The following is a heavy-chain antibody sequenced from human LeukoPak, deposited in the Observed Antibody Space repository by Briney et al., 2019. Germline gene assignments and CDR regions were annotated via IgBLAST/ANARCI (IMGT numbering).Heavy chain of an antibody. D-gene: IGHD3-10*01. CDR1: GFTFSSYS. J-gene: IGHJ4*02. V-gene: IGHV3-53*01. CDR3: TRGGSMVRGVL. Sequence: PGGSLRLSCAASGFTFSSYSMNWVRQAPGKGLEWVSAMNSGGSTFYADSVKGRFIISRDKSRNTLYLQMNSLSVDDTAVYYCTRGGSMVRGVLWGQGTLVTVSS. CDR2: MNSGGST.